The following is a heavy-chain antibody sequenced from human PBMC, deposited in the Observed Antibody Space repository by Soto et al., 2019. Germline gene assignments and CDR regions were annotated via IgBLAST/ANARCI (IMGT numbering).Heavy chain of an antibody. CDR2: IIPIFGTA. CDR1: GYTFTSYG. Sequence: ASVKVSCKASGYTFTSYGISWVRQAPGQGLEWMGGIIPIFGTANYAQKFQGRVTITADESTSTAYMELSSLRSEDTAVYYCARDLGHYYGSGSYYNPLYSYYVFGMDVWGQGTTVTVSS. V-gene: IGHV1-69*13. CDR3: ARDLGHYYGSGSYYNPLYSYYVFGMDV. J-gene: IGHJ6*02. D-gene: IGHD3-10*01.